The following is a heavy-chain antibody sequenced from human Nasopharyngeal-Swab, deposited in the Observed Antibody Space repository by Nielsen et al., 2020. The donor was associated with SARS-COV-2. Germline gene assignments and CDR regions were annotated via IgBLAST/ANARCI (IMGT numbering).Heavy chain of an antibody. J-gene: IGHJ4*02. Sequence: SGPTLVKPTQTLTLTCTFSGFSLSPGAVGVGWIRQPPGKALEWLALIYWDDDKRYSPSLKSRLTITKDTSKNQVVLTMTNMDPVDTATYYCAHSALGYSSGWELDYWGQGTLVTVSS. V-gene: IGHV2-5*02. CDR2: IYWDDDK. CDR1: GFSLSPGAVG. CDR3: AHSALGYSSGWELDY. D-gene: IGHD6-19*01.